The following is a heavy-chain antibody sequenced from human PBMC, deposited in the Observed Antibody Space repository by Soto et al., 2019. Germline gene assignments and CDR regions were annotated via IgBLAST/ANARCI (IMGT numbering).Heavy chain of an antibody. Sequence: QVQLVESGGGVVQPGRSLRLSCAASGFSFSIYGIHWVRQAPGKGLEWVAVIWYDGSNTQYADSVKGRFTISRDNSKNTVYLQMNSLRVEDTAVYYCARVAAARGGGVNWCDPWGQGTLVTVSS. V-gene: IGHV3-33*01. J-gene: IGHJ5*02. CDR1: GFSFSIYG. CDR3: ARVAAARGGGVNWCDP. D-gene: IGHD6-6*01. CDR2: IWYDGSNT.